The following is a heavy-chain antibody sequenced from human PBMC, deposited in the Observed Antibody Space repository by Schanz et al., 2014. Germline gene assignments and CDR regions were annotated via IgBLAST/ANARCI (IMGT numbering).Heavy chain of an antibody. CDR1: GGSVRRNTYF. CDR3: ASQLVMTSGQYFHH. CDR2: ISYGGGT. Sequence: QLRVQESGPGLVKPSETLSLTCTVSGGSVRRNTYFLAWIRHPPGKGREWIGVISYGGGTHSNPSLKSRFPIPGHTSGTPFPLNRTLVTAADSRIYYCASQLVMTSGQYFHHWGHGTLAIVSS. V-gene: IGHV4-39*01. J-gene: IGHJ1*01. D-gene: IGHD2-8*02.